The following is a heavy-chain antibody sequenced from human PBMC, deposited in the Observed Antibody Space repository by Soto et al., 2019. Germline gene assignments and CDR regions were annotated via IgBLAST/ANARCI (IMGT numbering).Heavy chain of an antibody. CDR2: IITILGIA. Sequence: GAPVKVSCKASGGTFSSYTISWVRQAPGQGLEWMGRIITILGIANYAQKFQGRVTITADKSTSTAYMELSSLRSEDTAVYYCAREYYGSGSVIRTYYYYGMDVWGQGTTVTVSS. D-gene: IGHD3-10*01. V-gene: IGHV1-69*04. CDR3: AREYYGSGSVIRTYYYYGMDV. J-gene: IGHJ6*02. CDR1: GGTFSSYT.